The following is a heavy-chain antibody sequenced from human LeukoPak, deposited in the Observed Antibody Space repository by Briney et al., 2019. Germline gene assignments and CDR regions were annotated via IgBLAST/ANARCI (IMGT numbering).Heavy chain of an antibody. J-gene: IGHJ4*02. CDR1: GFTFSSYS. CDR3: ARMYYYDSSGYYYIIPPAGLTSLDY. CDR2: ISSSSSYI. Sequence: GGSLRLSCAASGFTFSSYSMTWVRQAPGKGLEWVSSISSSSSYIYYADSVKGRFTISRDNAKNSLYLQMNSLRAEDTAVYYCARMYYYDSSGYYYIIPPAGLTSLDYWGQGTLVTVSS. D-gene: IGHD3-22*01. V-gene: IGHV3-21*04.